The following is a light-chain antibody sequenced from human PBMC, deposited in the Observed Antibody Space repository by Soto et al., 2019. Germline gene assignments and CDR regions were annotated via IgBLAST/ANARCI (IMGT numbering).Light chain of an antibody. V-gene: IGKV3D-11*02. Sequence: EIVLPQSPATLPSSPGERATLSCRASQSVSSYLAWYQQKPGQAPRLLIYDASNRSTGIPARFSGSGPGTDFTLPISSLGPEDFAVYYCQQRSNWPITFGQGTRLEIK. CDR2: DAS. J-gene: IGKJ5*01. CDR1: QSVSSY. CDR3: QQRSNWPIT.